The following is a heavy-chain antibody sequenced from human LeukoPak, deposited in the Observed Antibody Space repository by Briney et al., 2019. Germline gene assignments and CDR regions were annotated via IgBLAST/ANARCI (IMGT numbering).Heavy chain of an antibody. CDR3: ARHLAGDSLYRHFDY. Sequence: GGSLRLSRTASAITFSNSWMSWVRQAPGKGLEGVANIKQDGSETNYVDSVKGRFTISRDNAKNSLFLQMNSLRGEDTGIYYCARHLAGDSLYRHFDYWGQGTLVTVSS. D-gene: IGHD5/OR15-5a*01. CDR1: AITFSNSW. CDR2: IKQDGSET. V-gene: IGHV3-7*04. J-gene: IGHJ4*02.